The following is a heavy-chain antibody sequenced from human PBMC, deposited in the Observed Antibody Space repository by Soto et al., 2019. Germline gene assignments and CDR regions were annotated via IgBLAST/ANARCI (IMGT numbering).Heavy chain of an antibody. CDR2: INPNSGGT. CDR1: GYTFTGYY. D-gene: IGHD3-22*01. V-gene: IGHV1-2*04. J-gene: IGHJ3*02. CDR3: ARGGAGDSSGYYFSARAFDI. Sequence: ASVKVSCKASGYTFTGYYMHWVRQAPGQGLEWMGWINPNSGGTNYAQKFQGWVTMTRDTSISKAYMELSRLRSDDTAVYYCARGGAGDSSGYYFSARAFDIWGQGTMVTVSS.